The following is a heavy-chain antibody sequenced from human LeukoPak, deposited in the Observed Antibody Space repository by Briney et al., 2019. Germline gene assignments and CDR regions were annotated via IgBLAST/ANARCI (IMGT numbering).Heavy chain of an antibody. V-gene: IGHV3-21*01. J-gene: IGHJ3*02. CDR1: GFTFSSYS. D-gene: IGHD4-17*01. CDR3: ARDPPPTVTSTDDAFDI. Sequence: PGGSLRLSCAASGFTFSSYSRNWVRQAPGKGLEWVSSISSSSSYIDYADSVKGRFTISRDNAKNSLYLQMNSLRAEDTAVYYCARDPPPTVTSTDDAFDIWGQGTMVTVSS. CDR2: ISSSSSYI.